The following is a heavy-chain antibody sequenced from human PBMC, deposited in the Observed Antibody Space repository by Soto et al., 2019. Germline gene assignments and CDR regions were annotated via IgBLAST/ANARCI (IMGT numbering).Heavy chain of an antibody. CDR2: ISYDGTNK. Sequence: GGSLRLSCAASGFTFSSYGMHWVRQAPGKGLEWVAVISYDGTNKYYADSVKGRFTLSRDNSKNTLYLQMNSLRAEDTAVYYCSTIPPNMRSSYYYYYMDVWGKGTTVTVSS. CDR3: STIPPNMRSSYYYYYMDV. V-gene: IGHV3-30*03. J-gene: IGHJ6*03. CDR1: GFTFSSYG. D-gene: IGHD2-2*02.